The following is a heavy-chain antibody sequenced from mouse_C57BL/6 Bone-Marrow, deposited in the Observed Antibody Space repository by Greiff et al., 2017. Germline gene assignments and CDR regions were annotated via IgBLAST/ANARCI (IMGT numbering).Heavy chain of an antibody. J-gene: IGHJ1*03. D-gene: IGHD1-1*01. CDR1: GFTFTDYY. Sequence: EVQVVESGGGLVQPGGSLSLSCAASGFTFTDYYMSWVRQPPGKALEWLGFIRNKANGYTTVYSASVKGRFTISRDNSQSILYLQMKALRAEDSATYYCARSHYYGSSYWYFDVWGTGTTVTVSS. CDR3: ARSHYYGSSYWYFDV. CDR2: IRNKANGYTT. V-gene: IGHV7-3*01.